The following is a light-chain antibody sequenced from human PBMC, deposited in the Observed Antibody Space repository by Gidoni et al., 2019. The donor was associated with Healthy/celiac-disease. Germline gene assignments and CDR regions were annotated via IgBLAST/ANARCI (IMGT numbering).Light chain of an antibody. CDR3: CSYAGSSTPV. J-gene: IGLJ2*01. V-gene: IGLV2-23*01. CDR1: SSDVGRYNL. CDR2: EGS. Sequence: QSALTQPASESGSPGQSITISCTGTSSDVGRYNLVPWYQQHPGKAPKLMIYEGSKRPSGVSNRFSGSKSGNTASLTISGLQAEDEADYYCCSYAGSSTPVFGGGTKLTVL.